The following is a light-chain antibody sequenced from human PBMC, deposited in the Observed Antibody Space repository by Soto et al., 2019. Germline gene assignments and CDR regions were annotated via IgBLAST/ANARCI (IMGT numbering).Light chain of an antibody. CDR3: QQYENLPLT. V-gene: IGKV1-33*01. CDR2: DAS. CDR1: HDISNY. J-gene: IGKJ4*01. Sequence: DIQMTQSPSSLSASVGDRVTITCQASHDISNYLNWYQQKPGKAPKLLIYDASNLETGVPSRFSGSGSGAHYTFTITSLQPDDIATYYCQQYENLPLTFGGGTKVVIK.